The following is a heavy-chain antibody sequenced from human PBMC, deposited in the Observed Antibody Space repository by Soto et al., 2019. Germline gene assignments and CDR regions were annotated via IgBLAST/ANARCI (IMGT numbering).Heavy chain of an antibody. CDR2: MNGDGTTT. CDR1: GFTFNNYW. D-gene: IGHD3-10*01. Sequence: EVQLVESGGGLVQPGGSLRLSCAASGFTFNNYWIHWVRKAPGKGLMWVSRMNGDGTTTHDAHSVRGRFAISRDNAEHAVSLQMNSLRSGDTALYYCARGVRGHYGKDVWGQGTTVTVS. CDR3: ARGVRGHYGKDV. J-gene: IGHJ6*02. V-gene: IGHV3-74*01.